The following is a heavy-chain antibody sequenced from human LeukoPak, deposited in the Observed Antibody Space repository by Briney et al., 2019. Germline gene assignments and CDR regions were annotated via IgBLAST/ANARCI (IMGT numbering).Heavy chain of an antibody. CDR3: SLYSSSWYESKAGFDY. J-gene: IGHJ4*02. Sequence: PSETLSLTCTVSGGSISSSSYYWGWIRQPPGKGLEWIVSIYYSGSTYYNPSLKSRVTISVDTSKNQFSLKLSSVTAADTAVYYCSLYSSSWYESKAGFDYWGEGTLVTVSS. CDR2: IYYSGST. V-gene: IGHV4-39*01. CDR1: GGSISSSSYY. D-gene: IGHD6-13*01.